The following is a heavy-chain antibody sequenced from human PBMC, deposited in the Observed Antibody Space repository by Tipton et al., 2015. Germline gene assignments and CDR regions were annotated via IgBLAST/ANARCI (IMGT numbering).Heavy chain of an antibody. CDR1: GFTFSSQR. D-gene: IGHD1-26*01. CDR2: ISSSSNYI. V-gene: IGHV3-21*04. Sequence: SLRLSCAASGFTFSSQRMNWVRQAPGMGLEWVSSISSSSNYIDYADSLKGRSTISRDNSKNTVYLQMNSLKHEDTAVYYCAREGDGSYVNWGQGTLVTVSS. CDR3: AREGDGSYVN. J-gene: IGHJ4*02.